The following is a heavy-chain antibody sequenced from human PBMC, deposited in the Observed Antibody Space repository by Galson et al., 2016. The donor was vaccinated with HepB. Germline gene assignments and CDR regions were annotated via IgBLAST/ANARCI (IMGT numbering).Heavy chain of an antibody. CDR1: GFTWTAYG. CDR2: INAYNGNT. J-gene: IGHJ5*02. Sequence: SVKVAGKASGFTWTAYGISWVRQAPGQGLEWMGWINAYNGNTNYAQSFQGRVTMTTDTSTGTAYMELWNLRSDDTALYYCARVLGGYDFSPWGPGPLVTVSS. D-gene: IGHD5-12*01. CDR3: ARVLGGYDFSP. V-gene: IGHV1-18*01.